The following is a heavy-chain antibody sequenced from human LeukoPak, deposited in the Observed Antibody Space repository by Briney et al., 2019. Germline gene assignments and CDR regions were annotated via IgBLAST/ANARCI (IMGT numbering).Heavy chain of an antibody. CDR1: GFTFSSFA. Sequence: PGGSLRLSCAASGFTFSSFAMHWVRQAPGKGLEWVAVILYDGRNKYYADSVKGRFTVSRDSSNNTLYLQMNSLRAEDTAVYYCARVAAVGTHRKQYDAFDIWGQGTMVTVSS. V-gene: IGHV3-30*04. CDR3: ARVAAVGTHRKQYDAFDI. CDR2: ILYDGRNK. J-gene: IGHJ3*02. D-gene: IGHD6-13*01.